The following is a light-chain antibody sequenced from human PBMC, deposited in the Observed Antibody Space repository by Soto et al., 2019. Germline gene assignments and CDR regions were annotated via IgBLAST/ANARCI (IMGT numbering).Light chain of an antibody. CDR1: SSDVGGYNY. J-gene: IGLJ2*01. CDR2: DVS. Sequence: QSALTQPASVSESPGQSITISCTGTSSDVGGYNYVTWYQQHPGKAPKLMIYDVSNRPSGVPNRFSGSKSGNTASLTISGLHADDEADYDCSSYRSGNTVVFGGGTKLTVL. CDR3: SSYRSGNTVV. V-gene: IGLV2-14*01.